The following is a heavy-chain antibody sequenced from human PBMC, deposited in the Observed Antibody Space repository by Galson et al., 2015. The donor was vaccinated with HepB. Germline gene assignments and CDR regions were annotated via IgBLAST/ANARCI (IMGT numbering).Heavy chain of an antibody. Sequence: LTCTVSGGSIRNGAHFWSWIRQTPGRGLEWIGNIYYSGYTNYNPSLKSRLTISVDTSKNQFSLNLNSVTAADTAVYYCAREISTLFDFWGQGALVTVSS. CDR1: GGSIRNGAHF. V-gene: IGHV4-30-4*08. J-gene: IGHJ4*02. CDR3: AREISTLFDF. CDR2: IYYSGYT.